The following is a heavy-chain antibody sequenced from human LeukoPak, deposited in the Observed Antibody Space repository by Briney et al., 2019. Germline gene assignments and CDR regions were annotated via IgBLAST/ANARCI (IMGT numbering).Heavy chain of an antibody. CDR3: ARVGYSSDFDY. CDR2: INPNSGGT. Sequence: ASVKVSCKASGYTFTSYGISWVRQAPGQGLEWMGWINPNSGGTNYAQKFQGRVTMTRDTSISTAYMELSRLRSDDTAVYYCARVGYSSDFDYWGQGTLVTVSS. D-gene: IGHD6-19*01. J-gene: IGHJ4*02. V-gene: IGHV1-2*02. CDR1: GYTFTSYG.